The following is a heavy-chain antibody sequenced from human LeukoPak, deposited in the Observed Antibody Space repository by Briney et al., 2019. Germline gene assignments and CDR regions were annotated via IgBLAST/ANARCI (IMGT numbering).Heavy chain of an antibody. CDR2: FDPEDGET. CDR1: GYTLTELS. D-gene: IGHD3-22*01. V-gene: IGHV1-24*01. J-gene: IGHJ4*02. Sequence: GASVKVSCKVSGYTLTELSMHWVRQAPGKGLEWMGGFDPEDGETIYAQKFQGRVTMTEDTSTDTAYMELSSLRSEDTAVYYCATYDSSGYYYFDYWGQGTLDTVSS. CDR3: ATYDSSGYYYFDY.